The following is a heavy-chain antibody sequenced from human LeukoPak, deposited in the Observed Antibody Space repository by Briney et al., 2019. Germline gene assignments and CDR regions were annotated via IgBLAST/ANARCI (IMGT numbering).Heavy chain of an antibody. CDR3: VGGHYPSEY. Sequence: SDTLSLTCSVSGGSINSGYWRWIRQPPGKGLEWIGLLYPSGSTNYNPPLKRRVTISVDTSSTQFSLKVSSVTAADAAGYYCVGGHYPSEYWSQGTLVTVSA. D-gene: IGHD1-26*01. V-gene: IGHV4-59*07. CDR2: LYPSGST. J-gene: IGHJ4*02. CDR1: GGSINSGY.